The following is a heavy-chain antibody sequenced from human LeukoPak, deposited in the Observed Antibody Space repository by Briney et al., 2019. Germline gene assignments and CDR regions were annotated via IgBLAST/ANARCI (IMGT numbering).Heavy chain of an antibody. J-gene: IGHJ5*02. CDR1: GGTFSSYA. D-gene: IGHD6-13*01. CDR2: IIPIFGTA. V-gene: IGHV1-69*05. Sequence: SVKVSCKASGGTFSSYAISWVRQAPGQGLEWMGRIIPIFGTANYAQKFQGRVTITTDESTSTAYMELSSLRSEDTAVCYCAREPSSSWYFWFDPWGQGTLVTVSS. CDR3: AREPSSSWYFWFDP.